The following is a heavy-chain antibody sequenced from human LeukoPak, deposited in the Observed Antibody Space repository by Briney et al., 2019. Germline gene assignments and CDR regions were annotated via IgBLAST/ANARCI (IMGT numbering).Heavy chain of an antibody. CDR3: ARGLYSSILEVDAEYFQH. V-gene: IGHV4-59*01. CDR2: IYYSGST. J-gene: IGHJ1*01. Sequence: SETLSLTCTVSGGSISSYYWSWIRQPPGKGLEWIGYIYYSGSTNYNPSLKSRVTISVDTSKNQFSLKLSSVTAADTAVYYCARGLYSSILEVDAEYFQHWGQGTLVTVSS. D-gene: IGHD6-13*01. CDR1: GGSISSYY.